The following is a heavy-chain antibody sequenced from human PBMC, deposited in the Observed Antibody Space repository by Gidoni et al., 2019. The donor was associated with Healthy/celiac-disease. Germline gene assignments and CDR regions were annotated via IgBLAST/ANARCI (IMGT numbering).Heavy chain of an antibody. CDR1: GFNFSSYG. Sequence: QVQLVESGGSVVQPGRSRRLSCAASGFNFSSYGMHWVCQAPGKGLEWVAVIWYDGSNKYYADSVKGRFTISRDNSKNTLYLQMNSLRAEDTAVYYCARDPLYGSGARGMDVWGQGTTVTVSS. CDR3: ARDPLYGSGARGMDV. J-gene: IGHJ6*02. D-gene: IGHD3-10*01. V-gene: IGHV3-33*01. CDR2: IWYDGSNK.